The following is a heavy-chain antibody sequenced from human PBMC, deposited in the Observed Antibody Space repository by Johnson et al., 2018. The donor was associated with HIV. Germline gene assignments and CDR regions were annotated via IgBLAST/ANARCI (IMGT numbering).Heavy chain of an antibody. CDR2: ISSSGSTI. D-gene: IGHD1-26*01. Sequence: QVQLVESGGGLIQPGGSLGLSCAASGFSVSNNYMTWIRQAPGKGLESISYISSSGSTIYYADSVKGRFTISRDNSKNTLYLQMNSLRAEDTAVYYCASPSRGGGSYFGDAFDIWGQGTMVTVSS. J-gene: IGHJ3*02. V-gene: IGHV3-11*04. CDR1: GFSVSNNY. CDR3: ASPSRGGGSYFGDAFDI.